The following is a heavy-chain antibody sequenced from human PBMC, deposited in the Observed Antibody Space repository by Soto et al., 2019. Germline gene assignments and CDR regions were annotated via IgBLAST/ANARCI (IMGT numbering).Heavy chain of an antibody. V-gene: IGHV1-69*13. J-gene: IGHJ6*01. CDR1: GGTFSSYA. CDR2: IIPIFGTA. CDR3: ARSCSGLKPGHYYYYGMDV. Sequence: GASVKVSCKASGGTFSSYAISWVRQAPGQGLEWMEGIIPIFGTANYAQKFQGRVTITADESTSTAYMELSSLRSEDTAVYYCARSCSGLKPGHYYYYGMDVWGQGTTVTVSS. D-gene: IGHD2-15*01.